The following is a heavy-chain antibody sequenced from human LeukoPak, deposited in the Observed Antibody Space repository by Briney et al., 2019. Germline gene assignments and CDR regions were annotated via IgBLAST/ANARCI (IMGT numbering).Heavy chain of an antibody. V-gene: IGHV3-48*01. J-gene: IGHJ4*02. CDR1: GFTFSSYS. D-gene: IGHD5-12*01. CDR2: ISGGSSVI. Sequence: GGSLRLSCAASGFTFSSYSMNWVRQAPGKGLEWVSYISGGSSVIYYADSLKGRFTISRDNAKNSLTLQMNSLTAEDTAVYFCAREPRGYSGYGYYFDYWGQGTLVTVSS. CDR3: AREPRGYSGYGYYFDY.